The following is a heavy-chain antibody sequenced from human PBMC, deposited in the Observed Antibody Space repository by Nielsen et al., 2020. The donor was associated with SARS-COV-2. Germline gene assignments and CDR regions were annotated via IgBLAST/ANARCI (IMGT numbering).Heavy chain of an antibody. CDR2: IKQDGSEK. D-gene: IGHD3-10*01. Sequence: GGSLRLSCAVSGFTFSSYWMSWVRQAPGKGLEWVANIKQDGSEKYYVDSVKGRFTISRDNAKNSLYLQMNSLRAEDTAVYYCARDWSSGSGSSYYYYGMDVWGQGTTVTVSS. CDR3: ARDWSSGSGSSYYYYGMDV. V-gene: IGHV3-7*01. J-gene: IGHJ6*02. CDR1: GFTFSSYW.